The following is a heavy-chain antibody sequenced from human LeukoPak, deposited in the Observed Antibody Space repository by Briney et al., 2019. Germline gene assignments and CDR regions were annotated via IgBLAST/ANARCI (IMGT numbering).Heavy chain of an antibody. D-gene: IGHD3-22*01. CDR3: ARDFIYYDSSGYYYYYYYMDV. J-gene: IGHJ6*03. V-gene: IGHV4-4*07. CDR1: GGSISSYY. CDR2: IYTSGST. Sequence: KPSETLSLTCTVSGGSISSYYWSWIRQPAGKGLEWIGRIYTSGSTNYNPSLKSRVTMSVDTSKNQFSLKLSSVTAADTAVYYCARDFIYYDSSGYYYYYYYMDVWGKGTTVTVSS.